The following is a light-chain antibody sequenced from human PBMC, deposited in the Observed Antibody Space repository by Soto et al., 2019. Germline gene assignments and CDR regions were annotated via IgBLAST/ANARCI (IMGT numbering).Light chain of an antibody. J-gene: IGKJ1*01. CDR3: QHYNSYSEA. CDR1: QSIDRW. Sequence: DLQMTQSPSTLSSSVGDIVTISCRASQSIDRWLAWYQQKPGKAPKVLIWDATTLHRGVPSRFSGSRSGTEFTLTISSLQPDDFATYYCQHYNSYSEAFGQGTKVDIK. V-gene: IGKV1-5*01. CDR2: DAT.